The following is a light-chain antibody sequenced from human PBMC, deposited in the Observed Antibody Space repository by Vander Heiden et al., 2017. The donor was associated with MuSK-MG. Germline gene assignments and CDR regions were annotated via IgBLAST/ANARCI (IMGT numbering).Light chain of an antibody. CDR2: DAS. J-gene: IGKJ4*01. CDR1: QSVSRY. CDR3: QQRSNWPPLT. Sequence: IVFTQSPVTLPLSPGERVNLTCRASQSVSRYLAWYQLKPGQAPRLLIYDASSRASGIPARFSGSGSGTDFTLTISSLEPEDVAIYYCQQRSNWPPLTFGGGTKVEIK. V-gene: IGKV3-11*01.